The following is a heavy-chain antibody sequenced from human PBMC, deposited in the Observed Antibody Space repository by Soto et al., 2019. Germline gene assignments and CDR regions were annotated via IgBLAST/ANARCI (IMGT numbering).Heavy chain of an antibody. D-gene: IGHD6-13*01. CDR2: INAGNGNT. CDR3: AIDGIAAAGTRWFDP. J-gene: IGHJ5*02. V-gene: IGHV1-3*05. Sequence: QVQLVQSGAEEKKPGASVKVSCKASGYTFTSHAMHWVRQAPGQRLEWMGWINAGNGNTKYSQKFQGRVTITTDTSASTAYMELSSLRSEDTAVYYCAIDGIAAAGTRWFDPWGQGTLVTVS. CDR1: GYTFTSHA.